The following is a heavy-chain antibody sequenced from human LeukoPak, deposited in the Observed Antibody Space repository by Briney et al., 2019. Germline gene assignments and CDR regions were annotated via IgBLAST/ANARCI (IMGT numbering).Heavy chain of an antibody. Sequence: GSLRLSCAASGFTVSSNYMSWVRQAPGKGLEWIGNIYYNGSSNYNPSLKSRVTISVDTPRNQFSLKLSSVTAADTAVYYCAGAPWGPFDFWGQGTLVTVSS. CDR2: IYYNGSS. CDR3: AGAPWGPFDF. D-gene: IGHD7-27*01. V-gene: IGHV4-59*02. J-gene: IGHJ4*02. CDR1: GFTVSSNY.